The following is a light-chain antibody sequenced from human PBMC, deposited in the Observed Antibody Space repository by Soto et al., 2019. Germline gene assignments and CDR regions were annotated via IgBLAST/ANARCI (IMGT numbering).Light chain of an antibody. V-gene: IGLV2-14*01. J-gene: IGLJ1*01. Sequence: QSALTQPASVSGSPGQSITISCTGTSSDVGAYNYVSWYQQHPGKAPKLMIYDVTNRPSGVSNRFSGSKYGNTASLTISGLQAQDEADYYCSSYTASSTPDVFGTGTKLTVL. CDR1: SSDVGAYNY. CDR3: SSYTASSTPDV. CDR2: DVT.